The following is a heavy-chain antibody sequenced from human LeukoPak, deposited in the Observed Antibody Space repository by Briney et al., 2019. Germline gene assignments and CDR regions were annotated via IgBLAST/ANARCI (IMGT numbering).Heavy chain of an antibody. CDR3: TLLWFGELNIHWFDP. J-gene: IGHJ5*02. Sequence: GSVKVSCKVSGYTLTELSMHWVRQAPGKGLEWMGGFDPEDGETIYAQKFQGRVTMTEDTSTDTAYMELSSVRSEDTAVYYCTLLWFGELNIHWFDPWGQGTLVTVSS. D-gene: IGHD3-10*01. V-gene: IGHV1-24*01. CDR1: GYTLTELS. CDR2: FDPEDGET.